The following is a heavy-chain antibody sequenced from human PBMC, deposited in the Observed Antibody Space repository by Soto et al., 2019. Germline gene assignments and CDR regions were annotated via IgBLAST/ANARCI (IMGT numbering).Heavy chain of an antibody. CDR1: GYTFTSYA. Sequence: QVHLVQSGTEVKKPGTSMKVSCRASGYTFTSYAINWVRQAPGQGLEWVGRIIAYNGNTHTAQKLQGRVTMTKDTPTATAYRELRSLRSDDTAVYYCARWHPSNDYGSGRSLDTWGQGTLLTVSA. D-gene: IGHD3-10*01. V-gene: IGHV1-18*01. J-gene: IGHJ5*02. CDR2: IIAYNGNT. CDR3: ARWHPSNDYGSGRSLDT.